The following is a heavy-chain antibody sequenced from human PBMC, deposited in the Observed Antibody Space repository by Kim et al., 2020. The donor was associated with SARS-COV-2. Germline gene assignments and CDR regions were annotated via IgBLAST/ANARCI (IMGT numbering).Heavy chain of an antibody. J-gene: IGHJ5*02. CDR3: ARDPGYGSGREDWFDP. Sequence: GGSLRLSCAASGFTFSSYAMHWVRQAPGKGLEWVAVISYDGSNKYYADSVKGRFTISRDNSKNTLYLQMNSLRAEDTAVYYCARDPGYGSGREDWFDPWGQGTLVTVSS. D-gene: IGHD3-10*01. CDR1: GFTFSSYA. CDR2: ISYDGSNK. V-gene: IGHV3-30*04.